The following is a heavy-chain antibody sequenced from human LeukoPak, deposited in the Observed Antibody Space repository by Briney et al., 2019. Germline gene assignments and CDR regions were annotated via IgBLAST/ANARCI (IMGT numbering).Heavy chain of an antibody. J-gene: IGHJ6*03. CDR2: IIPIFGTA. Sequence: ASVKVSCKASGYTFTSYHITWVRQAPGQGLEWMGGIIPIFGTANYAQKFQGRVTITADESTSTAYMELSSLRSEDTAVYYCARGTLQPEPYYYYMDVWGKGTTVTISS. D-gene: IGHD1-1*01. CDR3: ARGTLQPEPYYYYMDV. CDR1: GYTFTSYH. V-gene: IGHV1-69*13.